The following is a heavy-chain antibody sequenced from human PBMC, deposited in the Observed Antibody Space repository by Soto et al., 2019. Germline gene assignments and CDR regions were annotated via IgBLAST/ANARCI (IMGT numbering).Heavy chain of an antibody. CDR1: GFTFTIFA. Sequence: LRLSCAASGFTFTIFAMSWVRQSPGKGLEWVSTISGSGGSTYYADAVRGRFTISRDNSMGTLYLQMKSLRVEDTAIYYCAKEVSLGSTVDLGYWGQGTLVTV. D-gene: IGHD7-27*01. V-gene: IGHV3-23*01. CDR2: ISGSGGST. CDR3: AKEVSLGSTVDLGY. J-gene: IGHJ4*02.